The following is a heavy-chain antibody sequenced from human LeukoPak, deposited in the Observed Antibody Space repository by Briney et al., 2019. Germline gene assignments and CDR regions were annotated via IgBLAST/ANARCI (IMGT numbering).Heavy chain of an antibody. Sequence: SETLSLTCTVSGGSISSYYWSWIRQPPGKGLEWIGYIYHSGSTYYNPSLKSRVTISVDRSKNQFSLKLSSVTAADTAVYYCARNFVVVPAAVFDYWGQGTLVTVSS. J-gene: IGHJ4*02. CDR3: ARNFVVVPAAVFDY. CDR1: GGSISSYY. CDR2: IYHSGST. D-gene: IGHD2-2*01. V-gene: IGHV4-59*12.